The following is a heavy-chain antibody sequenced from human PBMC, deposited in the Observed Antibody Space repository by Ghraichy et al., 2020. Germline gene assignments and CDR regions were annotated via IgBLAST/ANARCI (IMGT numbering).Heavy chain of an antibody. D-gene: IGHD6-19*01. J-gene: IGHJ4*02. V-gene: IGHV3-30*18. Sequence: GGSLRLSCAASGFTFSSYGMHWVRQAPGKGLEWVAVISYDGSNKYYADSVKGRFTISRDNSKNTLYLQMNSLRAEDTAVYYCAKDSGWLARLDYWGQGTLVTVSS. CDR1: GFTFSSYG. CDR3: AKDSGWLARLDY. CDR2: ISYDGSNK.